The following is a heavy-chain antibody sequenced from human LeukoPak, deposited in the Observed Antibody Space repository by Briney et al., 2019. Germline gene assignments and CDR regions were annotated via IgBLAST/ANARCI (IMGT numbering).Heavy chain of an antibody. V-gene: IGHV3-66*01. CDR1: GFTVSSNY. Sequence: GGSLRLSCAASGFTVSSNYMSWGRQAPGKGLEWVSVIYSGGATYYADSVKGRFTISRHKSKNTLYLQLHSLRAEDTDVYYCARAPRIVGYTSRELGHRYFDLWGRGTLVTVSS. J-gene: IGHJ2*01. D-gene: IGHD6-13*01. CDR2: IYSGGAT. CDR3: ARAPRIVGYTSRELGHRYFDL.